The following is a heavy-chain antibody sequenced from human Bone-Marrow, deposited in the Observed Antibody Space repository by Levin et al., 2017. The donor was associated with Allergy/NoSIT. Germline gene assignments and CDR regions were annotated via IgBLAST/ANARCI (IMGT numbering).Heavy chain of an antibody. CDR2: INHSGST. CDR3: ARGRWDISGTLYSYYYYMDV. CDR1: GGSFNNYY. D-gene: IGHD1-7*01. V-gene: IGHV4-34*01. Sequence: SETLSLTCAVYGGSFNNYYWNWVRQSPGKGLEWIGEINHSGSTNYKSSLKSRVTISVDTSKSQFSLNLSSVTAADTAVYYCARGRWDISGTLYSYYYYMDVWGKGTTVTVSS. J-gene: IGHJ6*03.